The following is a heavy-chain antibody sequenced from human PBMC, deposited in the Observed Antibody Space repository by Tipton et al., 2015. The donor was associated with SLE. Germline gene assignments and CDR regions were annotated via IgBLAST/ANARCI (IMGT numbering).Heavy chain of an antibody. CDR1: GFTFSNAW. CDR2: ISYDGSNK. D-gene: IGHD6-19*01. CDR3: ARDRWQWLTLYYFDY. Sequence: SLRLSCAASGFTFSNAWMSWVRQAPGKGLEWVAVISYDGSNKYYADSVKGRFTISRDNSKNTLYLQMNSLRAEDTAVYYCARDRWQWLTLYYFDYWGQGTLVTVSS. V-gene: IGHV3-30*03. J-gene: IGHJ4*02.